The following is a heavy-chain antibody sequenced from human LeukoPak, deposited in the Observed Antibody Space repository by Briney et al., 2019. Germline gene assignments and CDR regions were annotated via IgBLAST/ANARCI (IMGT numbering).Heavy chain of an antibody. CDR2: IYHSGST. V-gene: IGHV4-4*02. Sequence: SGTLSLTCAVSCGSLRSSNWWSWVRQPPGEGLEWIGEIYHSGSTNYNPSLKSRVTISVDKSKNQFSLKLSSVTAADTAVYYCARLLYYYGSGRGFDPWGQGTLVTVSS. CDR1: CGSLRSSNW. CDR3: ARLLYYYGSGRGFDP. J-gene: IGHJ5*02. D-gene: IGHD3-10*01.